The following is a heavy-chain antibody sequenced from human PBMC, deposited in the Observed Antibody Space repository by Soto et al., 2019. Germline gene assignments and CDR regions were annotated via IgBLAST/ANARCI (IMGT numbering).Heavy chain of an antibody. CDR1: GGTFSSYA. D-gene: IGHD6-6*01. CDR3: ARSIAARLASAFDY. V-gene: IGHV1-69*13. CDR2: IIPIFGTA. Sequence: SVKVSCKASGGTFSSYAISCVRQAPGQGLEWMGGIIPIFGTANYAQKFQGRVTITADESTSTAYMELSSLRSEDTAVYYCARSIAARLASAFDYWGQGTLVTVSS. J-gene: IGHJ4*02.